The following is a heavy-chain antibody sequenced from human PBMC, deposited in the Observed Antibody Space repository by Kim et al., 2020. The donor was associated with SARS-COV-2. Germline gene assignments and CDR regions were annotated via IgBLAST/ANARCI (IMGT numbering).Heavy chain of an antibody. D-gene: IGHD1-26*01. CDR3: VGGHHWFDP. CDR2: TFYRSKWYN. CDR1: GDSVSSNSAA. Sequence: SQTLSLTCAISGDSVSSNSAAWNWIRKSPSRGLEWLGRTFYRSKWYNTYAASVKSRITVSPDTPKNQFSLQLNSVTPEDTAVYFCVGGHHWFDPWGQGTLVTVSS. J-gene: IGHJ5*02. V-gene: IGHV6-1*01.